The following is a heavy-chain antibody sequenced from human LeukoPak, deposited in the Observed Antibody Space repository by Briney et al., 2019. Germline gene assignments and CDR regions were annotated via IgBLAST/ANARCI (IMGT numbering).Heavy chain of an antibody. V-gene: IGHV4-38-2*02. CDR1: GYSISSGYY. D-gene: IGHD2-21*01. CDR3: AVNLFRAAFDI. J-gene: IGHJ3*02. Sequence: SETLSLTCTVSGYSISSGYYWGWIRQPPGKGLEWIGSIYHSGSTYYNPSLKSRVTISVDTSKNQFSLKLSSVTAADTAVYYCAVNLFRAAFDIWGQGTMVTVSS. CDR2: IYHSGST.